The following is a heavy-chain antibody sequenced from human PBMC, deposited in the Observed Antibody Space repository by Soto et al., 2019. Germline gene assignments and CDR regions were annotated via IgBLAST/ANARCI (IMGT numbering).Heavy chain of an antibody. CDR1: GYTFTSYG. Sequence: QVQLVQSGAEVKKPGASVKVSCKASGYTFTSYGISWVRQAPGQGLEWMGWISAYNGNTNYAQKLQGRVTMTTDTSTSTAYMELRSLRSDDTAVYYCARGGWFGDDSTPSYYYGMDVWGQGTTVTVSS. CDR3: ARGGWFGDDSTPSYYYGMDV. CDR2: ISAYNGNT. J-gene: IGHJ6*02. D-gene: IGHD3-10*01. V-gene: IGHV1-18*01.